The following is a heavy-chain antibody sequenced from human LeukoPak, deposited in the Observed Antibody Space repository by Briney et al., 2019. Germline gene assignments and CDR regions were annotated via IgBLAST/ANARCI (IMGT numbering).Heavy chain of an antibody. Sequence: SVKVSCKASGGTFSSYAISWVRQAPGQGLEWMGGIIPIFGTANYAQKFQGRVTMTADKSTSTAYMELSSLRSEDTAVYYCARDRYCSGGSCYSTRGDAFDIWGQGTMVTVSS. CDR2: IIPIFGTA. J-gene: IGHJ3*02. D-gene: IGHD2-15*01. CDR1: GGTFSSYA. CDR3: ARDRYCSGGSCYSTRGDAFDI. V-gene: IGHV1-69*06.